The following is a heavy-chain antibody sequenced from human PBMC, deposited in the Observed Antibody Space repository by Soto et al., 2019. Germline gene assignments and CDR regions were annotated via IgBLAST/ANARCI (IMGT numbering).Heavy chain of an antibody. CDR2: ISYDGSNK. J-gene: IGHJ2*01. D-gene: IGHD3-10*01. CDR1: GFTFSSYA. CDR3: ARGPRSGGYWYFDL. Sequence: QVQLVESGGGVVQPGRSLRLSCAASGFTFSSYAMHWVRQAPGKGLEWVAVISYDGSNKYYADSVKGRFTISRDNSKNTLYLQMNSLRAEDTAVYYCARGPRSGGYWYFDLWGRGTLVTVSS. V-gene: IGHV3-30-3*01.